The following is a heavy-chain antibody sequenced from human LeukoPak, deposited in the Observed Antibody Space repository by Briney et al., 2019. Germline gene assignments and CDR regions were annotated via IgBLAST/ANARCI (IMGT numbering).Heavy chain of an antibody. CDR3: AKEIYNYFDSSGYGY. Sequence: PGRSLRLSCAASGFNFDDYAMHWVRQAPGKGLEWVSGISWNSGSIGYADSVKGRFTISRDNAKNSLYLQMNSLRAEDTALYYCAKEIYNYFDSSGYGYWGQGTLVTVSS. J-gene: IGHJ4*02. V-gene: IGHV3-9*01. CDR2: ISWNSGSI. D-gene: IGHD3-22*01. CDR1: GFNFDDYA.